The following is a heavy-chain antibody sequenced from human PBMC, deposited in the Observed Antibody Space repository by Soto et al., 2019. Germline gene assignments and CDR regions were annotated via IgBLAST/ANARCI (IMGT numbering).Heavy chain of an antibody. Sequence: QVQLQESGPGLVKASETLSLSCTVSGHSISADYWSWIRQPAGKRLEWIGRVDASGNTNYNPSLKGRVTMSVATSKNQFFLKVRSVTAADTAMYFCARDVGGSVVPHWFDPWGQGALVTVSS. J-gene: IGHJ5*02. CDR3: ARDVGGSVVPHWFDP. V-gene: IGHV4-4*07. D-gene: IGHD3-10*01. CDR2: VDASGNT. CDR1: GHSISADY.